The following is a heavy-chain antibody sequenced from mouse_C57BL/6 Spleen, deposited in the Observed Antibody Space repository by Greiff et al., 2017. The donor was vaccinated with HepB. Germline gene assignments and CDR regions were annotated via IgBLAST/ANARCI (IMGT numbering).Heavy chain of an antibody. D-gene: IGHD2-1*01. CDR2: INPYNGGT. J-gene: IGHJ1*03. Sequence: VQLKQSGPVLVKPGASVKMSCKASGYTFTDYYMNWVKQSHGKSLEWIGVINPYNGGTSYNQKFKGKATLTVDKSSSTAYMELNSLTSEDSAVYYCASPFYGNYWYFDVWGTGTTVTVSS. CDR1: GYTFTDYY. V-gene: IGHV1-19*01. CDR3: ASPFYGNYWYFDV.